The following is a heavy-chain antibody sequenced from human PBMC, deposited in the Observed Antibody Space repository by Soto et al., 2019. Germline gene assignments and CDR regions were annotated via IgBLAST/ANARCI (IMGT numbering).Heavy chain of an antibody. CDR3: AHDSHGGNTYFDL. CDR1: GGSISSGNFY. J-gene: IGHJ4*02. CDR2: IDFSGSI. D-gene: IGHD1-26*01. Sequence: VQLQESGPGLVRPSETLSLTCTVSGGSISSGNFYWSWIRQPPGKGLEWIGYIDFSGSISYSPSLKSRLTISLNTSNNQFSLKLTSVTAASTAVYYCAHDSHGGNTYFDLWGQGALVTVSP. V-gene: IGHV4-30-4*01.